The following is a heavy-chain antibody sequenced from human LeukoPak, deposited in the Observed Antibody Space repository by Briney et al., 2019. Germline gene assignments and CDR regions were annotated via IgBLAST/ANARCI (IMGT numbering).Heavy chain of an antibody. Sequence: GGSLRLSCAASGFTFSSYAMTWVRQAPGKGLEWVSGISAGGGSTYYADSVKGRFTISRDNSKNTLYLQMNSLRAEDTAVYYCARGANYDFWSGYYTPYYFDYWGQGTLVTVSS. D-gene: IGHD3-3*01. J-gene: IGHJ4*02. CDR3: ARGANYDFWSGYYTPYYFDY. CDR2: ISAGGGST. CDR1: GFTFSSYA. V-gene: IGHV3-23*01.